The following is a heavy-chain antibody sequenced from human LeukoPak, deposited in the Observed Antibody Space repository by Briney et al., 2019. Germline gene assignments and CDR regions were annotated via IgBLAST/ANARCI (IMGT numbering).Heavy chain of an antibody. J-gene: IGHJ3*01. V-gene: IGHV3-30-3*01. CDR2: ISYDGSNK. Sequence: GGSLRLSCAASGFTFSSYAMHWVRQAPGKGLEWVAVISYDGSNKYYADSVKGRFTISRDNSKNTLYLQMNSLRAEDTAVYYCARGPITMIVVGDDAFDVWGQGTMVTVSS. CDR3: ARGPITMIVVGDDAFDV. CDR1: GFTFSSYA. D-gene: IGHD3-22*01.